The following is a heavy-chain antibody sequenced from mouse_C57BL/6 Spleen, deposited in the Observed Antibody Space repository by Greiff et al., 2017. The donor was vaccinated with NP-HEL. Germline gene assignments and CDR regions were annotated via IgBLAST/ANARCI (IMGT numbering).Heavy chain of an antibody. J-gene: IGHJ2*01. CDR1: GFTFSSYA. D-gene: IGHD2-3*01. Sequence: EVMLVESGEGLVKPGGSLKLSCAASGFTFSSYAMSWVRQTPEKRLEWVAYISSGGNYIYYADTVKGRFTISRDNARNTLYLQMSSLKSEDTAMYYCTRDRGWLLSDYWGQGTTLTVSS. CDR3: TRDRGWLLSDY. CDR2: ISSGGNYI. V-gene: IGHV5-9-1*02.